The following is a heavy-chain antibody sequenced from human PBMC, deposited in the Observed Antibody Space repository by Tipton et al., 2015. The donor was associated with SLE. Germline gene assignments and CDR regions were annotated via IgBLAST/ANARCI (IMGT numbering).Heavy chain of an antibody. V-gene: IGHV4-34*01. D-gene: IGHD6-19*01. CDR3: ARGPVQRWPPGAY. CDR1: GGSFRGYH. Sequence: TLSLTCAVNGGSFRGYHWTWTHQPPGQGLEWIVVIAATGSPNYNPSLKSRVTRSLDKSKSQFSLIPNSLTAADTAVYYCARGPVQRWPPGAYWGQGTLVTVSS. CDR2: IAATGSP. J-gene: IGHJ4*02.